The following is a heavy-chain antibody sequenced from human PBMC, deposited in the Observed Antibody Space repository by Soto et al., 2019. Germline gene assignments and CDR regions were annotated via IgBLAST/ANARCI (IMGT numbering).Heavy chain of an antibody. CDR2: INYSGNT. D-gene: IGHD3-9*01. CDR1: GASISSYY. V-gene: IGHV4-59*08. Sequence: ETLSLTCTVSGASISSYYWSWMRQPPGKGLEYFGYINYSGNTNYNPSLKSRVTISVDTSKSQFSLRLSSVTAADTAVYYCVRFWPPPDYDTLTIYSDAFDYWSQGTLVTVSS. J-gene: IGHJ4*02. CDR3: VRFWPPPDYDTLTIYSDAFDY.